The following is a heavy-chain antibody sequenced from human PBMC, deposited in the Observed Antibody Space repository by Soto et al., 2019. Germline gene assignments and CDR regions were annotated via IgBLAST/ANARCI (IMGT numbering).Heavy chain of an antibody. D-gene: IGHD4-17*01. Sequence: SETLSLTCTVSGASIITDNYFWVWIRQSPRRGLELIGSISYSGRTYDNPSLQGRVTISIDASKNQFSLKLTSVTTADTAVYYCARRRASDYGGNHHPYYFDRWGQGALVTVSS. J-gene: IGHJ4*02. CDR3: ARRRASDYGGNHHPYYFDR. V-gene: IGHV4-39*01. CDR2: ISYSGRT. CDR1: GASIITDNYF.